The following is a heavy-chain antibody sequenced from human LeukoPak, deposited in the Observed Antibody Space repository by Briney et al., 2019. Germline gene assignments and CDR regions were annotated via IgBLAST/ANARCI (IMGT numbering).Heavy chain of an antibody. V-gene: IGHV1-69*13. D-gene: IGHD5-24*01. J-gene: IGHJ5*02. CDR3: ARDHGRRDGYNYKFDP. CDR1: GGTFSSYA. Sequence: SVKVSCKASGGTFSSYAISWVRQAPGQGLEWMGGIIPIFGTANYAQKSQGRVTITADESTSTAYMELSSLRSEDTAVYYCARDHGRRDGYNYKFDPWGQGTLVTVSS. CDR2: IIPIFGTA.